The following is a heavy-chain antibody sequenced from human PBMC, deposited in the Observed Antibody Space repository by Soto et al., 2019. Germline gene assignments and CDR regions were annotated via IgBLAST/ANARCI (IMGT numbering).Heavy chain of an antibody. V-gene: IGHV4-34*01. CDR2: INHSGST. J-gene: IGHJ4*02. Sequence: TLSLTCAVYGGSFSGYYWSWIRQPPGKGLEWIGEINHSGSTNYNPSLKSRVTISVDTSKNQFSLKLSSVTAADTAVYYCARSTAVAGNDYWGQGTLVTVSS. CDR3: ARSTAVAGNDY. CDR1: GGSFSGYY. D-gene: IGHD6-19*01.